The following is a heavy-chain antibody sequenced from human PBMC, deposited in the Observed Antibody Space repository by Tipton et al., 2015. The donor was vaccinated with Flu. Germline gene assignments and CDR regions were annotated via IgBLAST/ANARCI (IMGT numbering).Heavy chain of an antibody. Sequence: TLSLTCTVSGGSISSYYWSWIRQPSGKGLEWIGDIYYSGSTNYNPSLKSRVTISVDTSKNQFSLKLSSVTAADTAVYYCARDRPNYYYYGMDVWGQGTTVTVSS. CDR3: ARDRPNYYYYGMDV. CDR1: GGSISSYY. CDR2: IYYSGST. J-gene: IGHJ6*02. V-gene: IGHV4-59*01.